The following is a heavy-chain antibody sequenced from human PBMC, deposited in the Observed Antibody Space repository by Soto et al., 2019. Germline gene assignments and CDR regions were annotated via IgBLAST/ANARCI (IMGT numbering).Heavy chain of an antibody. CDR1: GFSVSANY. Sequence: PGGSLRLSCVASGFSVSANYMTWMRQAPGKGLEWVSAISGSDNSTYYADSVKGRFTISRDNSKNTLYLQMSSLRADDTAVYYCAPMGVWGQGTTVTVSS. J-gene: IGHJ6*02. CDR3: APMGV. CDR2: ISGSDNST. V-gene: IGHV3-23*01.